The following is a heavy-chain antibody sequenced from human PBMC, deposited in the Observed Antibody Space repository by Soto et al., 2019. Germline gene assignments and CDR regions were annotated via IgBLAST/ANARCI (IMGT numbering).Heavy chain of an antibody. Sequence: GGSLRLSCAASGFTFSSYGMHWVRQAPGKGLEWVAVISYDGSNKYYADSVKGRFTISRDNSKNTLYLQMNSLRAEDTAVYYCAKGVDSGSDLHIGDAFDIWGQGTMVTVS. CDR1: GFTFSSYG. D-gene: IGHD2-21*01. J-gene: IGHJ3*02. V-gene: IGHV3-30*18. CDR3: AKGVDSGSDLHIGDAFDI. CDR2: ISYDGSNK.